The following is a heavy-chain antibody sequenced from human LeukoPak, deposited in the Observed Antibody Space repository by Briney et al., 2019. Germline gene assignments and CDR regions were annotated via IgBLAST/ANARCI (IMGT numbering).Heavy chain of an antibody. D-gene: IGHD5-18*01. J-gene: IGHJ5*02. CDR2: IYYSGST. CDR3: ARGSDVDTAMVGWFDP. Sequence: PSQTLSLTCTVSGGSISSGGYYWSWIRQHPGKGLEWIGYIYYSGSTYYNPSLKSRVTISVDTSKNQFSLKLSSVTAADMAVYYCARGSDVDTAMVGWFDPWGQGTLDTVSS. V-gene: IGHV4-31*03. CDR1: GGSISSGGYY.